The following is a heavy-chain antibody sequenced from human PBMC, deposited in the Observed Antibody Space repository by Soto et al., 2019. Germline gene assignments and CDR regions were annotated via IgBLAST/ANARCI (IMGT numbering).Heavy chain of an antibody. Sequence: QARLVQSGAEAKQPGASVKVSCKASGYTFTDYALHWVRQAPGQGLEWMGWITVGNGNTGYSRKFQGRVTNDRDVSATTAYIEVSSLTSEDTAIYCCAREGAHYAPFDLWGQGTLVTVAS. J-gene: IGHJ4*02. D-gene: IGHD3-16*01. CDR1: GYTFTDYA. CDR2: ITVGNGNT. V-gene: IGHV1-3*01. CDR3: AREGAHYAPFDL.